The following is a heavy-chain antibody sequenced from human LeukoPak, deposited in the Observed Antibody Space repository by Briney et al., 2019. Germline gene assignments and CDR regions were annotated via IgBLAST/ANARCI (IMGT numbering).Heavy chain of an antibody. D-gene: IGHD1-26*01. CDR2: ISSSGSSI. V-gene: IGHV3-11*04. CDR3: AKVQGGTSYYYYYMDV. CDR1: GFIFSDYY. J-gene: IGHJ6*03. Sequence: PGGSLRLSCAASGFIFSDYYMSWLPQAPGKGLEWVSYISSSGSSIYYADSVKGRFTISRDNSKNTLYLQMNSLRAEDTAVYYCAKVQGGTSYYYYYMDVWGKGTTDTISS.